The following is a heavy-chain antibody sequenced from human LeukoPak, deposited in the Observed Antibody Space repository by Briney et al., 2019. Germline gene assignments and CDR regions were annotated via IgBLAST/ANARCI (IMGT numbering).Heavy chain of an antibody. CDR1: GFSFRNYW. CDR3: APDAFDI. Sequence: GGSLRLSCAASGFSFRNYWMSWVRQAPGKGLEWVADIKQDGSEKNYVDSVKGRFTISRDNAKNSLYLQMNSLRAEDMAVYYCAPDAFDIWGQGTMVTVSS. J-gene: IGHJ3*02. V-gene: IGHV3-7*01. CDR2: IKQDGSEK.